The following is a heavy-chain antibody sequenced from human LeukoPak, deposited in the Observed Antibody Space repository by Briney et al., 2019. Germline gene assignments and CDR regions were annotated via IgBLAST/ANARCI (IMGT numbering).Heavy chain of an antibody. J-gene: IGHJ4*02. CDR3: ASGYYGSGSYPFDY. CDR1: GGSISSHY. V-gene: IGHV4-59*11. D-gene: IGHD3-10*01. CDR2: IYYSGST. Sequence: SETLSLTCTVSGGSISSHYWSWIRQPPGKGLEWIGYIYYSGSTNYNPSLKSRVTISVDTSKNQFSLKLSSVTAADTAVYYCASGYYGSGSYPFDYWGQGTLVTASS.